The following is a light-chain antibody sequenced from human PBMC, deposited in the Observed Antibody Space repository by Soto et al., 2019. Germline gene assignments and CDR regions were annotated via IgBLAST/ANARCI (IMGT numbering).Light chain of an antibody. Sequence: GLTITQGTLSLAPGERATLSCRASQSVSSSDLAWYQQKPGQAPRLLIYGASSRATGIPDRFSGSGSGTDFTLTIIRFERGSLAAYYCQRYGSPPEPPFGQRT. CDR3: QRYGSPPEPP. CDR1: QSVSSSD. CDR2: GAS. V-gene: IGKV3-20*01. J-gene: IGKJ5*01.